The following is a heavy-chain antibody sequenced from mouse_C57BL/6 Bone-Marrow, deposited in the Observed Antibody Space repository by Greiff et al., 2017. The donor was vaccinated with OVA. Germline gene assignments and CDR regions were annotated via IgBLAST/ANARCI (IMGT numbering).Heavy chain of an antibody. V-gene: IGHV1-82*01. CDR2: IYPGDGDT. D-gene: IGHD2-3*01. J-gene: IGHJ3*01. CDR3: AREGGYYGFAY. Sequence: QVQLQQSGPELVKPGASVKISCKASGYAFSSSWMNWVKQRPGKGLEWIGRIYPGDGDTNYNGKFKGKATLTADKSSSTAYMQLSSLTSEDSAVYFCAREGGYYGFAYWGQGTLVTVSA. CDR1: GYAFSSSW.